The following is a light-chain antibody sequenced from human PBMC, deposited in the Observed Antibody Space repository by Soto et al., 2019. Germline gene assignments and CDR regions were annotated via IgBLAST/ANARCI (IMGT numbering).Light chain of an antibody. CDR3: SSSTSTSSLVV. CDR1: SSNIGAGYD. Sequence: QSVLTQPPSVSGAPGQRVTISCTGNSSNIGAGYDVHWYQQLPGKAPKLLIFGNSHRPSGVPDRFFGSKSGTSASLAITGLQAEDEADYYCSSSTSTSSLVVFGGGTKLTVL. CDR2: GNS. V-gene: IGLV1-40*01. J-gene: IGLJ2*01.